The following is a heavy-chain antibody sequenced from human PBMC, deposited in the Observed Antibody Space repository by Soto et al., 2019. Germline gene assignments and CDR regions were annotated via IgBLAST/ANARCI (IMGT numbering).Heavy chain of an antibody. Sequence: GESLKISCQASGYSFINYWIGWVRQMPGKVLEWMGIINPGDSDTRYSPSFQGQVTISADKSISTAYLQWSSLRAPDTAMYYCARGGVSTRTFDYWGQGTPVTVSS. V-gene: IGHV5-51*01. CDR2: INPGDSDT. CDR3: ARGGVSTRTFDY. CDR1: GYSFINYW. J-gene: IGHJ4*02. D-gene: IGHD3-3*01.